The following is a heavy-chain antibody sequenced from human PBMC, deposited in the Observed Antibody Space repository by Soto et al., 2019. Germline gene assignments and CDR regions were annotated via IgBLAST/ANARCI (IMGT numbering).Heavy chain of an antibody. D-gene: IGHD3-22*01. J-gene: IGHJ4*02. Sequence: GGSLRLSCAASGFTFSSYAMSWVRQAPGKGLEWVSAISGSGGSTYYADSVKGRFTISRDNSKNTLYLQMNSLRAEDTAVYYCAKNSPPTYYYDSSGYYLDYWGQGTLVTVSS. CDR1: GFTFSSYA. CDR3: AKNSPPTYYYDSSGYYLDY. V-gene: IGHV3-23*01. CDR2: ISGSGGST.